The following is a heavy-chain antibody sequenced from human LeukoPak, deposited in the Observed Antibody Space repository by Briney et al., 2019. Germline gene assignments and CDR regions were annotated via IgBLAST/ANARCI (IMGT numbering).Heavy chain of an antibody. CDR1: GFTFSSYG. D-gene: IGHD5-24*01. V-gene: IGHV3-33*01. Sequence: GRSLRLSCAASGFTFSSYGMHWVRQAPGKGLEWVAVIWYDGSNKYYADSVKGRFTISRDNSKNTLYLQMNSLRAEDTVLYYCARELLDGYNYYFDYWGQGTLVTVSS. CDR2: IWYDGSNK. J-gene: IGHJ4*02. CDR3: ARELLDGYNYYFDY.